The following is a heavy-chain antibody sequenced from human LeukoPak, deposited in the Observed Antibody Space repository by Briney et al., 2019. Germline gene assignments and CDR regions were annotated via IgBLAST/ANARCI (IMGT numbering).Heavy chain of an antibody. CDR2: IRYDGSNK. CDR1: GFPFSTFW. CDR3: AKGLSSGYSGSDY. D-gene: IGHD3-22*01. Sequence: GGSLRLSCAVSGFPFSTFWMSWVRQAPGKGLEWVAFIRYDGSNKYYADSVKGRFTISRDNSKNTLFLQMNSLRAEDTSVYHCAKGLSSGYSGSDYWGQGTLVTVSS. V-gene: IGHV3-30*02. J-gene: IGHJ4*02.